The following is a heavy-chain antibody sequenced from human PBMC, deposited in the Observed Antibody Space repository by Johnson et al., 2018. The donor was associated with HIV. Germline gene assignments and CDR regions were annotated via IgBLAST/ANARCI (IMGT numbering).Heavy chain of an antibody. CDR3: TKDIGGDGKLDAFDI. J-gene: IGHJ3*02. CDR1: GFPFHDYA. V-gene: IGHV3-43D*03. Sequence: VQLMESGGVVVQPGGSLRLSCAASGFPFHDYAMHWVRQAPGKGLEWVSLISWYGGTTHYADSVKGRFTISRDNSKNSLYLQMNSLRLEDTALYYCTKDIGGDGKLDAFDIWGQGTMVTVSS. CDR2: ISWYGGTT. D-gene: IGHD5-24*01.